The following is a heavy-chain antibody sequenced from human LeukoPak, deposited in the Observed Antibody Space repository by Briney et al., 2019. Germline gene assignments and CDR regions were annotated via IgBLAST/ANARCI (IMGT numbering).Heavy chain of an antibody. D-gene: IGHD2-2*01. CDR2: IIPIFGTA. Sequence: SVKVSCKASGGTFSSYAISWVRQAPGQGLEWMGGIIPIFGTANYAQKFQGRVTITADESTSTAYMELSSLRSEDTAVYYCARVVVPAAILGLDMVSWRENYYYYMDVWGKGTTVTVSS. V-gene: IGHV1-69*01. CDR1: GGTFSSYA. CDR3: ARVVVPAAILGLDMVSWRENYYYYMDV. J-gene: IGHJ6*03.